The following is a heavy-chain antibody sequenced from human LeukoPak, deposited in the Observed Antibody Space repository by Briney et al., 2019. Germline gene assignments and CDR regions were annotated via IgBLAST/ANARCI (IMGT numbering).Heavy chain of an antibody. CDR1: GFTFRSYS. CDR2: ISSRSSTI. D-gene: IGHD5-12*01. CDR3: ARERSGYGGGFDY. J-gene: IGHJ4*02. V-gene: IGHV3-48*01. Sequence: GGSLRISCAASGFTFRSYSMNWVRQAPGKGLEWVSYISSRSSTIYYVDSVKGRFTISRDNAKNSLYLQMDSLRAEDTAVYYCARERSGYGGGFDYWGQGTLVTVSS.